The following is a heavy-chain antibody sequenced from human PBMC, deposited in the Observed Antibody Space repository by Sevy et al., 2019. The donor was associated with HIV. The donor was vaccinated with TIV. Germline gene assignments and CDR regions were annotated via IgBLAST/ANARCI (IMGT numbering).Heavy chain of an antibody. D-gene: IGHD2-15*01. CDR2: ISSSSSYI. V-gene: IGHV3-21*01. CDR3: ARGMVVVAATNYGMDV. CDR1: GFTFSSYS. Sequence: GGSLRLSCAASGFTFSSYSMNWVRQAPGKGLEWVSSISSSSSYIYYADSVKGRFTISRDNAKNSLYLQMNSLRAEDTAMYYCARGMVVVAATNYGMDVWGQGTTVTVSS. J-gene: IGHJ6*02.